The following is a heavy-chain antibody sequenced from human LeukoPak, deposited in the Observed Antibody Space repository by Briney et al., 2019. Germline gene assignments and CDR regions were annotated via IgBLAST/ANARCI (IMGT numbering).Heavy chain of an antibody. J-gene: IGHJ3*02. D-gene: IGHD5-18*01. CDR3: VVSYLYAFDI. CDR1: GFTFRSYS. Sequence: GGSLRLSCAASGFTFRSYSMNWVRQAPGKGLEWVSSIRSSSSFRYYADSVKGRFTISRDNYKNTLNLQMSSLRAEDTAVYYCVVSYLYAFDIWGQGTMVTVSS. CDR2: IRSSSSFR. V-gene: IGHV3-21*01.